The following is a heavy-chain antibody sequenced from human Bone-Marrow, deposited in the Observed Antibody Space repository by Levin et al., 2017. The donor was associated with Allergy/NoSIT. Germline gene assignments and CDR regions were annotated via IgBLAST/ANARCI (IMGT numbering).Heavy chain of an antibody. CDR3: ARDISKGTIRGIDY. Sequence: PGGSLRLSCEASRFTFSTYEMNWVRQAPGKGLEWLSYISSYSTTRYYADSVKGRFTISRDNANNLLYLQMNNLRAEDTAIYYCARDISKGTIRGIDYWGRGTLVTVSS. J-gene: IGHJ4*02. CDR2: ISSYSTTR. V-gene: IGHV3-48*03. D-gene: IGHD1-1*01. CDR1: RFTFSTYE.